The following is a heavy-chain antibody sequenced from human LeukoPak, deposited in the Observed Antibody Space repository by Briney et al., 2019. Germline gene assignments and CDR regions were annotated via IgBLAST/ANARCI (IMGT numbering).Heavy chain of an antibody. Sequence: SETLSLTCAVYGGSFSGYYWSWIRQPPGKGLEWIGEINHSGSTNYNPSLKSRVTISVDTSKNQFSLKLSSVTAADTAVYYCARDLLRYFDWSPRRWFDPWGQGTLVTVSS. V-gene: IGHV4-34*01. D-gene: IGHD3-9*01. CDR3: ARDLLRYFDWSPRRWFDP. J-gene: IGHJ5*02. CDR1: GGSFSGYY. CDR2: INHSGST.